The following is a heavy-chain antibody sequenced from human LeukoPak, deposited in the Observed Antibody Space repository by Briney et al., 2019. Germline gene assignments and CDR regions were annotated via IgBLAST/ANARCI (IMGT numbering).Heavy chain of an antibody. D-gene: IGHD3-22*01. CDR2: IYYSGST. Sequence: SETLSLTCTVSGGSISSYYWSWIRQPPGKGLEWIGYIYYSGSTNYNPSLKSRATISVDTSKNQFSLKLSSVTAADTAVYYCARVYYDSSGYYQPFDYWGQGTLVTVSS. V-gene: IGHV4-59*01. CDR1: GGSISSYY. J-gene: IGHJ4*02. CDR3: ARVYYDSSGYYQPFDY.